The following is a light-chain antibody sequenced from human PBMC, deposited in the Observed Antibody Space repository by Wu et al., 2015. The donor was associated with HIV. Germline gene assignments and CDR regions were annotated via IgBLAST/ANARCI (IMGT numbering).Light chain of an antibody. Sequence: DIQLTQSPSFLSASIGDRVTITCRASQAISSYLVWYQQKPGKAPKVLIYAASTLQSGVPSRFSGSGSGTEFTLTVSSLQSDDFATYYCQQLSNYPFTFGPGTKVGYQT. CDR1: QAISSY. J-gene: IGKJ3*01. V-gene: IGKV1-9*01. CDR2: AAS. CDR3: QQLSNYPFT.